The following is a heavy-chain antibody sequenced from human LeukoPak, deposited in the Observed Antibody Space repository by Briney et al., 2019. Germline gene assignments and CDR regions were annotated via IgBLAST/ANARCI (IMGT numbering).Heavy chain of an antibody. V-gene: IGHV3-23*01. CDR1: GFTFSSYA. D-gene: IGHD6-13*01. CDR3: AKTLRQQLVNWFDP. J-gene: IGHJ5*02. CDR2: ISGSGGST. Sequence: GGSLRLSCAASGFTFSSYAMSWVRQAPGKGLEWVSAISGSGGSTYYADSVKGRFTISRDNSKNTLYLQMNSLRAEETAVYSCAKTLRQQLVNWFDPWGQGTLVTVSS.